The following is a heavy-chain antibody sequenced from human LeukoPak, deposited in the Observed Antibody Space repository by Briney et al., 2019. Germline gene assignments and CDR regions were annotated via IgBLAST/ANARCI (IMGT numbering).Heavy chain of an antibody. Sequence: GGSLRLSCAASGFTFSSYAMHWVRQAPGKGLEYVSAISSNGGSTYYANSVKGRFTISRDNSKNTLYLQMGSLRAEDMAVYYCATTSIAAEGYFDYWGQGTLVTVSS. J-gene: IGHJ4*02. D-gene: IGHD6-6*01. V-gene: IGHV3-64*01. CDR3: ATTSIAAEGYFDY. CDR1: GFTFSSYA. CDR2: ISSNGGST.